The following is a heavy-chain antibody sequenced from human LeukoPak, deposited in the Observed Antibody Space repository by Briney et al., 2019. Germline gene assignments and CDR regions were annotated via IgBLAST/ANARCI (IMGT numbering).Heavy chain of an antibody. CDR1: GGSITSSPYW. Sequence: SETLSLTCTVSGGSITSSPYWWSWIRQPPGKGLEWIATIYYSGGTYYNPSLKGRVTISVDTSKNQFSLKLSSVTAADTAVYYCARLITMIVVVYFDYWGQGALVTVSS. J-gene: IGHJ4*02. CDR2: IYYSGGT. CDR3: ARLITMIVVVYFDY. V-gene: IGHV4-39*01. D-gene: IGHD3-22*01.